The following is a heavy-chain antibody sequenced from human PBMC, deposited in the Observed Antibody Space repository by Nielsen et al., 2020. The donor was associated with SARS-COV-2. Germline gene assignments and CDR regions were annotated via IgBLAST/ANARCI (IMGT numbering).Heavy chain of an antibody. D-gene: IGHD6-13*01. CDR3: AKGRYNSSWYGMDE. CDR2: VSGSGNTT. CDR1: GLIFSNYA. J-gene: IGHJ6*02. Sequence: GGSLRLSCAASGLIFSNYAMSWVRQAPGKGLEWVSGVSGSGNTTYYTASVKGRFTISRDNSKNTLYLEMNSLRVEDTAVYYCAKGRYNSSWYGMDEWGQGTTVTVSS. V-gene: IGHV3-23*01.